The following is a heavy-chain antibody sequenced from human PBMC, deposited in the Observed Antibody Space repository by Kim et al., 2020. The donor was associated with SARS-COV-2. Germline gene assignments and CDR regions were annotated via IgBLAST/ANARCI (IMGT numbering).Heavy chain of an antibody. Sequence: SETLSLTCAVYGGSFSGYYWSWIRQRPGKGLEWIGEINHSGSTNYNPSLKSRVTISVDTSKNQFSLKLSSVTAADTAVYYCARGTSYRAGITMVRGVSDYWGQGTLVTVSS. CDR2: INHSGST. D-gene: IGHD3-10*01. CDR3: ARGTSYRAGITMVRGVSDY. J-gene: IGHJ4*02. V-gene: IGHV4-34*01. CDR1: GGSFSGYY.